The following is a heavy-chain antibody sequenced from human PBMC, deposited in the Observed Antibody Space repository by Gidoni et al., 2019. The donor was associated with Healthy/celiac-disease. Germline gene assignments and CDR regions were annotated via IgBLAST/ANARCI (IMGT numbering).Heavy chain of an antibody. D-gene: IGHD2-21*01. V-gene: IGHV3-23*01. CDR1: GFTFSSYA. CDR3: AKELPPVVIAADAFDI. CDR2: ISGSGGST. Sequence: EVQLLESGGGLVQPGGSLRLSCAASGFTFSSYAMSWVRQAPGKGLEWVSAISGSGGSTYYADSVKGRFTISRDNSKNTLYLQMNSLRAEDTAVYYCAKELPPVVIAADAFDIWGQGTMVTVSS. J-gene: IGHJ3*02.